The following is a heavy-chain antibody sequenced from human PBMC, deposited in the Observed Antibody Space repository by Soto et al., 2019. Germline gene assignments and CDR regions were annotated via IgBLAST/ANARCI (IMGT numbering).Heavy chain of an antibody. CDR1: GFTFSSYG. J-gene: IGHJ4*02. D-gene: IGHD6-13*01. Sequence: QVQLVESGGGVVQPGWSLRLSCAASGFTFSSYGMHWVRQAPGKGLEWVAVIWYDGSNKYYADSVKGRFTISRDNYKNTLYLQMNSLRAEDTAVYYCASEGIAAAGPDYWGQGTLVTVSS. CDR2: IWYDGSNK. V-gene: IGHV3-33*01. CDR3: ASEGIAAAGPDY.